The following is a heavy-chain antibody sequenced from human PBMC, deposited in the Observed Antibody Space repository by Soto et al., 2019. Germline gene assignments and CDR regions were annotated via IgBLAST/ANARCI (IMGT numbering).Heavy chain of an antibody. D-gene: IGHD2-8*01. V-gene: IGHV4-38-2*01. CDR1: GYSISSGYF. J-gene: IGHJ6*02. Sequence: SETLSLTFAVSGYSISSGYFWGWIRQPPGKGLEWIGSINHSGSTYYNTSLKNRVTISVDTSKNHFSLKLTSVTDADTAVYYCARIMYGINDICRRFYGLDXWGQGTRVTAS. CDR3: ARIMYGINDICRRFYGLDX. CDR2: INHSGST.